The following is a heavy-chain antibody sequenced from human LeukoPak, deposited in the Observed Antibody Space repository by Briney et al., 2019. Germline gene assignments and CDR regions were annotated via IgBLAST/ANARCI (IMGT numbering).Heavy chain of an antibody. CDR2: ISSSSYI. Sequence: GGSLRLSCAASGFTFSSYSMNWVRQAPGKGLEWVSSISSSSYIYYADSVKGRFTISRDNAKNSLYLQMNSLRAEDTAVYYCASDLMVRGVIINDYWGQGTLVTVSS. CDR1: GFTFSSYS. D-gene: IGHD3-10*01. J-gene: IGHJ4*02. V-gene: IGHV3-21*04. CDR3: ASDLMVRGVIINDY.